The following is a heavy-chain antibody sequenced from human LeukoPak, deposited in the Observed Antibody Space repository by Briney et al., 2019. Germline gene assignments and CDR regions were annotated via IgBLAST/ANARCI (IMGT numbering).Heavy chain of an antibody. Sequence: PGGSLRLSCAASGLTFSSNSMNWVRRAPGKGLEWGSSISSSSSFSFYADSVKGRFTISRDNAKHSLYLQMNSLRAVAPAVYYCARGMEFGVTSGFDYWGQGTLVSVSS. D-gene: IGHD3-16*01. CDR3: ARGMEFGVTSGFDY. CDR1: GLTFSSNS. J-gene: IGHJ4*02. V-gene: IGHV3-21*01. CDR2: ISSSSSFS.